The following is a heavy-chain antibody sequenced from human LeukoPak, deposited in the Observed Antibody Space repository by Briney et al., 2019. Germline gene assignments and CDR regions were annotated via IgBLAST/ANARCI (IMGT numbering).Heavy chain of an antibody. J-gene: IGHJ3*02. CDR2: IYYSRST. D-gene: IGHD3-22*01. CDR1: GGSISSYY. Sequence: SETLSLTCTVSGGSISSYYWSWIRQPPGKGLEWIGYIYYSRSTNYNPSLKSRVTISVDTSKNQFSLKLSSVTAADTAVYYCARGLSSGYLGGYAFGIWGQGTMVTVSS. V-gene: IGHV4-59*01. CDR3: ARGLSSGYLGGYAFGI.